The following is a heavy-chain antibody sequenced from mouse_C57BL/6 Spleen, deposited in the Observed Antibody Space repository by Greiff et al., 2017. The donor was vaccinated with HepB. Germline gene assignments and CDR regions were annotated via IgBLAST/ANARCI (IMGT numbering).Heavy chain of an antibody. Sequence: EVKLQQSGPELVKPGASVKISCKASGYTFTDYYMNWVKQSHGKSLEWIGDINPNNGGTSYNQKFKGKATLTVDKSSSTAYMELRSLTSEDSAVYYCARWGRDYFDYWGQGTTLTVSS. V-gene: IGHV1-26*01. CDR1: GYTFTDYY. J-gene: IGHJ2*01. CDR2: INPNNGGT. CDR3: ARWGRDYFDY. D-gene: IGHD6-1*01.